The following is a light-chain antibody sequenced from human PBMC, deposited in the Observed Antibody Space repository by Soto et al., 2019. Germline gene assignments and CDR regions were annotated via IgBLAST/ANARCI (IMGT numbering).Light chain of an antibody. Sequence: QSVLTQPASVSGSPGQSITISCTGTSSDVGGYNYVSWYQQHLGKAPKLMIYDVSNRPSGVSNRFSGSKSGNTASLTISGLQAEDEADYYCSSYKSSSTLDVFGTGTKVTVL. V-gene: IGLV2-14*01. CDR1: SSDVGGYNY. CDR2: DVS. CDR3: SSYKSSSTLDV. J-gene: IGLJ1*01.